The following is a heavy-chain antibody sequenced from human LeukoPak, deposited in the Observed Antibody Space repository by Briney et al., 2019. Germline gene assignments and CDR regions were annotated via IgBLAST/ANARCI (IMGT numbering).Heavy chain of an antibody. CDR2: ISGSGGST. J-gene: IGHJ4*02. V-gene: IGHV3-23*01. CDR1: GFTFSSYS. D-gene: IGHD6-6*01. CDR3: AKARGAARGLVDY. Sequence: GGSLRLSCAVSGFTFSSYSMNWVRQAPGKGLEWVSAISGSGGSTYYADSVKGRFTISRDNSKNTLYLQMNSLRAEDTAVYYCAKARGAARGLVDYWGQGTLVTVSS.